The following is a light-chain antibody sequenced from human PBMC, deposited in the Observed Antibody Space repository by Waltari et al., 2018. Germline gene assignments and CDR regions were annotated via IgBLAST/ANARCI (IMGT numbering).Light chain of an antibody. J-gene: IGKJ1*01. CDR1: QRVSSN. Sequence: EIVMTQSPATLSVSPGERATLSCRASQRVSSNLAWYQQKPGQAPRLLIYEVSTRAHGIPPRFSGGGYGTEFTLTISRLQSSDVAVYSYQQHNKWAATFGQGTRVEIK. V-gene: IGKV3-15*01. CDR2: EVS. CDR3: QQHNKWAAT.